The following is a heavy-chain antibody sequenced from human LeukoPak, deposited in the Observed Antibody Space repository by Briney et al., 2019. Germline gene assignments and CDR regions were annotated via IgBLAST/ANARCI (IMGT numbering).Heavy chain of an antibody. V-gene: IGHV1-2*02. J-gene: IGHJ5*02. Sequence: ASVKVSCKASGYTFTGYYMHWVRQAPGQGLEWMGWINPNSGGTNYVQKFQGRVTMTRDTSISTAYMELSRLRSDDTAVYYCAREGITMVRGVINNWFDPWGQGTLVTVSS. CDR1: GYTFTGYY. CDR2: INPNSGGT. D-gene: IGHD3-10*01. CDR3: AREGITMVRGVINNWFDP.